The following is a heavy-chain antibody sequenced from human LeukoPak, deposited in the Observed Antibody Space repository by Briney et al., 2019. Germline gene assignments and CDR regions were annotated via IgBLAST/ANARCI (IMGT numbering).Heavy chain of an antibody. V-gene: IGHV4-30-2*01. D-gene: IGHD3-10*01. Sequence: PSQTLSLTCAVSGGSISSGGYSWSWIRQPPGKGLEWIGYIYHSGSTYYNPSLKSRVTISVDRSKNQFSLKLSSVTAADTAVYYCAAGSGSYHNPHTIDYWGQGTLVTVSS. CDR2: IYHSGST. CDR1: GGSISSGGYS. J-gene: IGHJ4*02. CDR3: AAGSGSYHNPHTIDY.